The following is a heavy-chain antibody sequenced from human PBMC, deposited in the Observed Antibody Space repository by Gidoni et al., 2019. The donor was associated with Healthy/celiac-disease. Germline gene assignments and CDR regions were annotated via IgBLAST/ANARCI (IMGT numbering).Heavy chain of an antibody. CDR3: ARVLGLGYCTNGVCSLYYYYMDV. CDR1: GGSISSGAYY. CDR2: IYYSGST. J-gene: IGHJ6*03. V-gene: IGHV4-30-4*01. D-gene: IGHD2-8*01. Sequence: QVQLQESGPGLVKPSQTLSLTCTVSGGSISSGAYYWSWIRQPPGKGLEWIGYIYYSGSTYYNPSLKSRVTISVDTSKNQFSLKLSSVTAADTAVYYCARVLGLGYCTNGVCSLYYYYMDVWGKGTTVTVSS.